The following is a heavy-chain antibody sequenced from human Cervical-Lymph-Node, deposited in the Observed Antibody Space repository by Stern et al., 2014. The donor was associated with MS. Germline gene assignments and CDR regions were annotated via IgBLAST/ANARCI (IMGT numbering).Heavy chain of an antibody. D-gene: IGHD1-26*01. J-gene: IGHJ4*02. CDR1: GFSLSTSGMC. V-gene: IGHV2-70*15. Sequence: QITLKESGPALVKPTRTLTLTCTFSGFSLSTSGMCVSWIRQPPGKALEWLARIDWDDDKYYTTSLKTRLTISKDTSKNQVVLTMTNMDPVDTATYYCARMRRVGPNPVYYLDYWGQGTLVTVSS. CDR3: ARMRRVGPNPVYYLDY. CDR2: IDWDDDK.